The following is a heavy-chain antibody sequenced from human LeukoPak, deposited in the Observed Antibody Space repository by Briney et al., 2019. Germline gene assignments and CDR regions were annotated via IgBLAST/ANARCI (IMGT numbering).Heavy chain of an antibody. V-gene: IGHV3-23*01. J-gene: IGHJ3*02. D-gene: IGHD2-2*02. CDR3: ASFYTGLDAFDI. CDR1: GFTFSNYW. CDR2: ISGSGGST. Sequence: GGSLRLSCAASGFTFSNYWMSWVRQAPGKGLEWVSAISGSGGSTYYADSVKGRFTTSRDNSKNTLYLQMNSLRAEDTAVYYCASFYTGLDAFDIWGQGTMVTVSS.